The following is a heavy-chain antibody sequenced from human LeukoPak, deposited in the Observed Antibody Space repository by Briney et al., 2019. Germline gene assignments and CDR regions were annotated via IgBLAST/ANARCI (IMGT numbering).Heavy chain of an antibody. J-gene: IGHJ4*02. CDR3: SRAKRIDVQNTPYYFDF. V-gene: IGHV2-5*02. CDR1: GFSVNTDGMS. Sequence: SGPTPVKPTQTLTLTCSFSGFSVNTDGMSVGWVRQPSGKALEWLAIIYWDDDKSYSSSLKERLTIRKDASKTQVVLTMTNMDPVDSATYFCSRAKRIDVQNTPYYFDFWGQGILVTVSS. D-gene: IGHD3-10*02. CDR2: IYWDDDK.